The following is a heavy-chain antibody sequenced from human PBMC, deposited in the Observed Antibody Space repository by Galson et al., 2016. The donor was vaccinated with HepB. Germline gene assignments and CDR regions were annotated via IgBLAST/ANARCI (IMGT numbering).Heavy chain of an antibody. CDR1: GFTLSNYR. CDR3: ARGGYSDTWYDYYGMDV. CDR2: ISSSSVYI. J-gene: IGHJ6*02. V-gene: IGHV3-21*01. D-gene: IGHD1-26*01. Sequence: SLRLSCAVSGFTLSNYRIDWVRQAPGKGLEWVSCISSSSVYIWYADSVRGRFTNSRDNAKTTLYLQMNSLRVEDTAVYFCARGGYSDTWYDYYGMDVWGQGTTVTVSS.